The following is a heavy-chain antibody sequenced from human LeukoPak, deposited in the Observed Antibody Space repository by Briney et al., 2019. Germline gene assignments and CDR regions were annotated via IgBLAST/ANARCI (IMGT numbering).Heavy chain of an antibody. CDR3: ARHETGPYFDY. V-gene: IGHV5-51*01. D-gene: IGHD1-1*01. J-gene: IGHJ4*02. Sequence: GESLKISCKGSGYSFTSYWIGWVRQMPGRGLECMGVIYPGDSDTRYSPSFQGQVTISADKSISTAYLQWSSLKASDTAIYYCARHETGPYFDYWGQGTLVTVSS. CDR2: IYPGDSDT. CDR1: GYSFTSYW.